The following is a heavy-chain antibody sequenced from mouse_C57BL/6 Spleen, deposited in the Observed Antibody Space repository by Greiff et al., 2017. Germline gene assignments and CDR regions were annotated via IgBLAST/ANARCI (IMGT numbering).Heavy chain of an antibody. CDR1: GFTFSDYY. J-gene: IGHJ2*01. D-gene: IGHD2-1*01. CDR2: ISNGGGST. Sequence: EVMLVESGGGLVQPGGSLKLSCAASGFTFSDYYMYWVRQTPEKRLEWVAYISNGGGSTYYPDTVKGRVPISRDKAKNTLYLQMSRLKSDDTAMYYCARRTYGNYEGYFAYWGQGTTLTVSS. V-gene: IGHV5-12*01. CDR3: ARRTYGNYEGYFAY.